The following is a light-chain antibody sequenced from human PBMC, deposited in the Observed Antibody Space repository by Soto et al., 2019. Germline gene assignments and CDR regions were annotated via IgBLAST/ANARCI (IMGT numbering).Light chain of an antibody. Sequence: QSVLTQPASVSGSPGQSITISCTGSSSDIGVFNYVSWYQQTPGNAPKIIIFEVTNRPSGVSNRFSGSKSGNTASLTISGLQAEDEADYYCSSFASTYTLLFGGGTQLTV. CDR2: EVT. V-gene: IGLV2-14*01. CDR1: SSDIGVFNY. J-gene: IGLJ2*01. CDR3: SSFASTYTLL.